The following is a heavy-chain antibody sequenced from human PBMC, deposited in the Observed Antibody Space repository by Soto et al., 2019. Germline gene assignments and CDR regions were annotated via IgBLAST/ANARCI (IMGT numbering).Heavy chain of an antibody. J-gene: IGHJ5*02. D-gene: IGHD5-12*01. V-gene: IGHV4-31*03. CDR1: GDSVSSSSYY. CDR3: ASGLGYKA. CDR2: IHHSGTT. Sequence: QVQLQESGPGLVKPSQTLSLTCTVSGDSVSSSSYYWSWIRQHPGKSLEWIGYIHHSGTTYYNPSLKSRITLSFDTSKNHFSLRLSSVTAADRAVYYCASGLGYKAWGQGTLVTVSS.